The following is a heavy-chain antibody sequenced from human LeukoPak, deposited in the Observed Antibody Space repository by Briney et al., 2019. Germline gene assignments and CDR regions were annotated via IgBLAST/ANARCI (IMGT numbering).Heavy chain of an antibody. V-gene: IGHV3-21*05. Sequence: GGSLRLSCAASGFTFSNYNMNWVRQAPGKGLEWVSDISSGGSSINYADSVKGRFTISRDNAKNSLYLQMNSLRAEDTAVYYCARDRAAAARQPVDYWGQGTLVTVSS. J-gene: IGHJ4*02. CDR1: GFTFSNYN. CDR2: ISSGGSSI. D-gene: IGHD6-13*01. CDR3: ARDRAAAARQPVDY.